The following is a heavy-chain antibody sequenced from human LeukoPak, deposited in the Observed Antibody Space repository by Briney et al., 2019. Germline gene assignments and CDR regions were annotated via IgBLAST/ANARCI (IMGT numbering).Heavy chain of an antibody. J-gene: IGHJ6*02. CDR1: GIDFSGYA. CDR2: IGGVSST. D-gene: IGHD2/OR15-2a*01. CDR3: GKDLHFYVAMDV. Sequence: GGSLRLSCAVSGIDFSGYAMSWVRQAPGKGLEWVSGIGGVSSTHYAESVQGRFAISRDDSKSTLYLQMNSLRAEDTALYYCGKDLHFYVAMDVWGQGTTVTGSS. V-gene: IGHV3-23*03.